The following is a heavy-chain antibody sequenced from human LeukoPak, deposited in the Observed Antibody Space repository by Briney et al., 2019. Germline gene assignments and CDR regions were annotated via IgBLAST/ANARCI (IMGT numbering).Heavy chain of an antibody. Sequence: ASVKVSCKASGYTFTNYGISWVRQAPGHGLEWMGWISTYNDNTNYAQKVQGRVTMTTARSTSTAYMELRSLRSDDTTVYYCARSLEGVSRCFDWSENWFDPWGQGTLVTVSS. J-gene: IGHJ5*02. CDR2: ISTYNDNT. CDR3: ARSLEGVSRCFDWSENWFDP. D-gene: IGHD3-9*01. V-gene: IGHV1-18*01. CDR1: GYTFTNYG.